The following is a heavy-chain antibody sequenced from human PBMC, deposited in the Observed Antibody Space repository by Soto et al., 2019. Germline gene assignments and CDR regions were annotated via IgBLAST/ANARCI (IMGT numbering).Heavy chain of an antibody. D-gene: IGHD6-6*01. Sequence: GASVKVCCKASGGTFSNYTISWVRQAPGQGLEWMGWISAYNGNTNYAQKLQGRVTMTTDTSTSTAYMELNSLRDDDTAVYYCAGGVYSTSPYYSYFMDVWGKGTTVTVSS. CDR2: ISAYNGNT. V-gene: IGHV1-18*01. CDR1: GGTFSNYT. J-gene: IGHJ6*03. CDR3: AGGVYSTSPYYSYFMDV.